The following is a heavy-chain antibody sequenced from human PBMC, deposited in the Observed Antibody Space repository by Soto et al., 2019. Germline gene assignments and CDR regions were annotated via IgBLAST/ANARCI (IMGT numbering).Heavy chain of an antibody. V-gene: IGHV3-11*06. J-gene: IGHJ4*02. CDR3: ARGGGGGLFEH. CDR2: ISPKSTYR. D-gene: IGHD2-21*01. CDR1: GFPFSDYY. Sequence: GGSLRLSCATSGFPFSDYYMSWILQAPGKGLEWLSHISPKSTYRNYADSVKGRFTISRDNTKSSLFLQMNSLGVEDTAVYYCARGGGGGLFEHWGQGVLVTVS.